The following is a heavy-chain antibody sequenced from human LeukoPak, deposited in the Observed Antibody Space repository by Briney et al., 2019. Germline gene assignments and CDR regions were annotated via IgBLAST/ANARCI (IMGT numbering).Heavy chain of an antibody. J-gene: IGHJ4*02. CDR3: ANFFCPIGVCYKGEYYFDY. CDR1: GFTFSSYA. D-gene: IGHD2-8*01. Sequence: GGSLRLSCAASGFTFSSYAMSWVRQAPGKGLEWVSAISGSGGSTYYADSVKGRFTISRDNSKNTLYLQMNSLRAEDTAVYYCANFFCPIGVCYKGEYYFDYWGRGTRVTVSS. V-gene: IGHV3-23*01. CDR2: ISGSGGST.